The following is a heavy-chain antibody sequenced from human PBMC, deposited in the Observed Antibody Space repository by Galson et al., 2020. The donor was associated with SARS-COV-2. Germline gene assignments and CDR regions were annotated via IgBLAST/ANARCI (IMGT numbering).Heavy chain of an antibody. D-gene: IGHD3-3*01. J-gene: IGHJ6*03. V-gene: IGHV4-39*01. CDR2: IYYSGST. Sequence: SETLSLTCTVSGGSISSSSYYWGWIRQPPGKGLEWIGSIYYSGSTYYNPSLKSRVTISVDTSKNQFSLKLSSVTATDTAVYYCASTSYYYYYMDVWGKGTTVTVSS. CDR3: ASTSYYYYYMDV. CDR1: GGSISSSSYY.